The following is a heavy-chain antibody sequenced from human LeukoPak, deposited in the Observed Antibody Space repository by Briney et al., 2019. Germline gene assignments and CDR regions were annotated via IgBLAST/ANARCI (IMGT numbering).Heavy chain of an antibody. CDR3: ARATFLYCSSSTCLFDY. CDR1: GYTFTDYY. V-gene: IGHV1-2*02. D-gene: IGHD2-2*01. CDR2: INLNDGDT. Sequence: ASVTVSCTASGYTFTDYYMHWVRQAPGQGFGWMGWINLNDGDTNYSQKVQGRVTMTRDTSISTAHMEVSRLRSDDTAVYYCARATFLYCSSSTCLFDYWGQGTLVTVSS. J-gene: IGHJ4*02.